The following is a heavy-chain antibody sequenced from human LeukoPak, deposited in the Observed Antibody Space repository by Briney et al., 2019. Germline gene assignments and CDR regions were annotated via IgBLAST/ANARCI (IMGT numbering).Heavy chain of an antibody. J-gene: IGHJ4*02. D-gene: IGHD3-3*01. CDR3: ARRDSWSGYSNY. Sequence: TSETLSLTCTVSGGSISNYHWSWIRQPPGKGLEWIGYIYYSGNTSYNPSLKSRLTISLDTSKNQFSLGLSSVTAADTAVYYCARRDSWSGYSNYWGQGTLVTVSS. CDR1: GGSISNYH. CDR2: IYYSGNT. V-gene: IGHV4-59*08.